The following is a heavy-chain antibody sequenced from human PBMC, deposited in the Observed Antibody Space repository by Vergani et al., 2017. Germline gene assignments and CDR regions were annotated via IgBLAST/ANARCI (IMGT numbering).Heavy chain of an antibody. J-gene: IGHJ2*01. D-gene: IGHD2-2*01. Sequence: QVQLVQSGAELKKPGASVRVSCKASGGTFSSYAISWLRQAPGQGLEWMGSISPHTGRTNTAQQFQDRVIMTTDTSTSTAYLSLGTLTSDDTAVYFCARNFLGRDIEVVPTAPFWLFDLWGRGTRVTVSS. CDR2: ISPHTGRT. V-gene: IGHV1-18*01. CDR1: GGTFSSYA. CDR3: ARNFLGRDIEVVPTAPFWLFDL.